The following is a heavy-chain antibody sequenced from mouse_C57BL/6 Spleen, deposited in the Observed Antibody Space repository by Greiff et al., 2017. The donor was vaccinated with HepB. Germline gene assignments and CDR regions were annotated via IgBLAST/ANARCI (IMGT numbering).Heavy chain of an antibody. J-gene: IGHJ3*01. V-gene: IGHV5-17*01. CDR1: GFTFSDYG. CDR3: ARETAQAKGWFAY. CDR2: ISSGSSTI. D-gene: IGHD3-2*02. Sequence: EVKLVESGGGLVKPGGSLKLSCAASGFTFSDYGMHWVRQAPEKGLEWVAYISSGSSTIYYADTVKGRFTISRDNAKNTLFLQMTSLRSEDTAMYYCARETAQAKGWFAYWGQGTLVTVSA.